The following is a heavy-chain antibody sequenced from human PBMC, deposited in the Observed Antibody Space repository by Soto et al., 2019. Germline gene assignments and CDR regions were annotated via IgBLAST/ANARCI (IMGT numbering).Heavy chain of an antibody. Sequence: QVHLVQSGGEVKKPGASLKVSCKASGYTFNRHGITWVRHAPGQGLEWMGWISGYNGDINYEQKFQGRVTLSSDTLTSTVYLELKSLRFGDTAVYYCARVRIVGAREIDFWGQGTLFTVSS. J-gene: IGHJ4*02. CDR1: GYTFNRHG. CDR2: ISGYNGDI. CDR3: ARVRIVGAREIDF. D-gene: IGHD1-26*01. V-gene: IGHV1-18*04.